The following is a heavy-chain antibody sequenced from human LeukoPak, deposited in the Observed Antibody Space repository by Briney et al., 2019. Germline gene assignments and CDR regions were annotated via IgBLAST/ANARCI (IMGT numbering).Heavy chain of an antibody. CDR3: ARDKVGATTYFDY. CDR1: GGSISSYY. D-gene: IGHD1-26*01. CDR2: IYYSGST. Sequence: PSETLSLTCTVSGGSISSYYWSWLRQPPGKGLEWIGCIYYSGSTNYNPSLKSRVTISVDTSKNQFSLKLSSVTAADTAVYYCARDKVGATTYFDYWGQGTLVTVSS. V-gene: IGHV4-59*01. J-gene: IGHJ4*02.